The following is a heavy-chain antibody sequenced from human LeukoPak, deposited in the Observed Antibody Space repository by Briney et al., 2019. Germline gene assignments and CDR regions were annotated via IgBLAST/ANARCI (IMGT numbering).Heavy chain of an antibody. Sequence: GGSLRLSCEASGFTFNNYAMSWVRQTPGKGLEWVAATVGGRPDTYHADSVKGRFTVSRDDSRSTLFLQMNSLRVEDTAVYYCTKAPLRSCSGAFCYPFDYWGQGTLVTVPS. V-gene: IGHV3-23*01. J-gene: IGHJ4*02. D-gene: IGHD2-8*02. CDR3: TKAPLRSCSGAFCYPFDY. CDR2: TVGGRPDT. CDR1: GFTFNNYA.